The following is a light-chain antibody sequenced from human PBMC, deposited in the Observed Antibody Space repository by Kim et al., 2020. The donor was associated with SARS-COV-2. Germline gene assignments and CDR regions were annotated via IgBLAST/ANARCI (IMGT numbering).Light chain of an antibody. J-gene: IGKJ1*01. Sequence: SLSPGERAPLSCRASQSVSSYLAWYQQKPDQAPRLLIYDASNRATGIPARFSGSGSGTDFTLTISSLEPEDFAVYYCQQRSNWPTFGQGTKVDIK. V-gene: IGKV3-11*01. CDR1: QSVSSY. CDR3: QQRSNWPT. CDR2: DAS.